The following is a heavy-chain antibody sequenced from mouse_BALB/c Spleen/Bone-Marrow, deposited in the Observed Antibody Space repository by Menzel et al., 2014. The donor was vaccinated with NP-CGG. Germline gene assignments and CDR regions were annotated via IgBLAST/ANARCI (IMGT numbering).Heavy chain of an antibody. J-gene: IGHJ3*01. CDR1: GFNIKDTY. CDR2: IDPANGNT. V-gene: IGHV14-3*02. D-gene: IGHD2-1*01. Sequence: PLQQSGAELVKPGASVKLSCTASGFNIKDTYMHWVKQRPEQGLEWIGRIDPANGNTKYDPKFQGKATTTADTSSNTAYLQLSSLTSEDTAVYYCARNGNYGAWFAYWGQGTLVTVSA. CDR3: ARNGNYGAWFAY.